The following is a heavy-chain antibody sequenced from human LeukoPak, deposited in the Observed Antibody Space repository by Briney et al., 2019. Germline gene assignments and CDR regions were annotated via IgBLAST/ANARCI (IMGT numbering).Heavy chain of an antibody. D-gene: IGHD4-17*01. CDR2: ISSSSSYI. CDR1: GFTFSSYS. J-gene: IGHJ4*02. V-gene: IGHV3-21*01. CDR3: AREYGDYFDY. Sequence: KAGGSLRLSCAASGFTFSSYSMNWVRQAPGKGLEWVSTISSSSSYIYYADSVKGRFTISRDNAKNSLYLQMNSPRAEDTAVYYCAREYGDYFDYWGQGTLVTVSS.